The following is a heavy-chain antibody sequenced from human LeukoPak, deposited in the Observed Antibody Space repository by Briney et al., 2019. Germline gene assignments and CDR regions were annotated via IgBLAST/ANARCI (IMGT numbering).Heavy chain of an antibody. CDR3: ARDLAYPSLQAAAGPLPGY. V-gene: IGHV3-7*03. CDR1: GFTFSSYA. CDR2: IHEDGSDK. J-gene: IGHJ4*02. Sequence: PGGSLRLSCAASGFTFSSYAMSWVRQAPGKGLAWVANIHEDGSDKYYVDSVKGRFTISRDNAKNSLHLQMNSLRAEDTAVYYCARDLAYPSLQAAAGPLPGYWGQGTLVTVSS. D-gene: IGHD6-13*01.